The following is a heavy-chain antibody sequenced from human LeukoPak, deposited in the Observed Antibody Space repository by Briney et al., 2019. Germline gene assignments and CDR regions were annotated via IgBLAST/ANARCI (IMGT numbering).Heavy chain of an antibody. Sequence: ASVKVSCKASGYTFTSYYMHWVRQAPGQGLEWMGIINPSGGSTSYAQKFQGRVTMTKDTSTSTVYMEPSSLRSEDTAVYYCARVGFGCSGGSCYGGLDYWGQGTLVTVSS. D-gene: IGHD2-15*01. CDR1: GYTFTSYY. J-gene: IGHJ4*02. V-gene: IGHV1-46*01. CDR3: ARVGFGCSGGSCYGGLDY. CDR2: INPSGGST.